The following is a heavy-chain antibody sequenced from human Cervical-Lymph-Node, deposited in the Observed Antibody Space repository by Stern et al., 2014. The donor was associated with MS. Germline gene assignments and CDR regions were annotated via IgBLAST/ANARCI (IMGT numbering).Heavy chain of an antibody. CDR1: GYTFTSYY. Sequence: QVQLVQSGAEVKKPGASVKVSCTAYGYTFTSYYMNWERQAPVQALEWMGIINPSGGSTSYAQKLQGRVTMTRDTSTRTVYMELSSLRSEDTAVYYCAREVAGHRLGMMDVWGQGTTVTVSS. CDR2: INPSGGST. CDR3: AREVAGHRLGMMDV. V-gene: IGHV1-46*01. J-gene: IGHJ6*02. D-gene: IGHD6-19*01.